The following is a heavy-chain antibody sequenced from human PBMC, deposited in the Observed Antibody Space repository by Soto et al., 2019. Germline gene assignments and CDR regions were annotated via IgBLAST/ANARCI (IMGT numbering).Heavy chain of an antibody. CDR2: INAGNGNT. J-gene: IGHJ5*02. CDR3: ARVGGKWLVRAWFDP. V-gene: IGHV1-3*01. CDR1: GYTFTSYA. Sequence: GAPVKVSCKASGYTFTSYAMHWVHQAPGQRLEWMGWINAGNGNTKYSQKFQGRVTITRDTSASTAYMELSSLRSEDTAVYYCARVGGKWLVRAWFDPWGQGTLVTVSS. D-gene: IGHD6-19*01.